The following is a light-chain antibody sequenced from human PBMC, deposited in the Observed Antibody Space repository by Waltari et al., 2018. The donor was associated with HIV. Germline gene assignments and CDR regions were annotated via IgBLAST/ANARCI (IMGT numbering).Light chain of an antibody. CDR1: SSAIGTYNY. J-gene: IGLJ2*01. CDR2: DVS. V-gene: IGLV2-14*01. Sequence: QSALTPPASVSGSPGQSLTISCTGTSSAIGTYNYVSCYQQHPGKAPKLMIYDVSNRPSGVSNRFSGSKSGNTASLTISGLQAEDEADYYCSSYTSSSTPVVFGGGTKLTVL. CDR3: SSYTSSSTPVV.